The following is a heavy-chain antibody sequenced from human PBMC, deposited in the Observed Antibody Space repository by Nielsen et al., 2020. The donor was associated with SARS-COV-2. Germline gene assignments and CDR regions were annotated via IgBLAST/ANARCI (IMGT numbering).Heavy chain of an antibody. CDR1: GYSFTSYW. V-gene: IGHV5-10-1*01. Sequence: GESLKISCKGSGYSFTSYWISWVRQMPGKGLEWMGRIDPSDSYTNYSPSFQGHVTISADKSISTAYLQWSSLKASDTAMYYCARLNILTGYYNEGKNYWGQGTLVTVSS. J-gene: IGHJ4*02. D-gene: IGHD3-9*01. CDR2: IDPSDSYT. CDR3: ARLNILTGYYNEGKNY.